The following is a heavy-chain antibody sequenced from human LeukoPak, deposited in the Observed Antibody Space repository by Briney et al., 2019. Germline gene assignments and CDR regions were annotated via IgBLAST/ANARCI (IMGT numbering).Heavy chain of an antibody. CDR3: ARGYSSAFDY. Sequence: NASETLSLTCTVSGYSISNNYYWGWIRQPPGKGLEWIGCSYHSGSTYYNPSLKSRVTISLDTSKNQFSLKLSSVTAADTAVYYCARGYSSAFDYWGQGTLVTVSS. D-gene: IGHD6-19*01. CDR1: GYSISNNYY. J-gene: IGHJ4*02. V-gene: IGHV4-38-2*02. CDR2: SYHSGST.